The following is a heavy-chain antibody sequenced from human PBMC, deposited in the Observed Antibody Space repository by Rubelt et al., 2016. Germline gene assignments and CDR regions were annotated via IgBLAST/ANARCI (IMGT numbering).Heavy chain of an antibody. CDR2: IYHSGSP. CDR1: GGSINSDY. J-gene: IGHJ4*02. D-gene: IGHD1-1*01. CDR3: ALGDHSGTPIDY. Sequence: QVQLKESGPGLVKPSETLSLTCFVSGGSINSDYWSWIRQAPGRGLEWIAEIYHSGSPNYNPSLKSRVTISVARSKNQFSLKVTSVTAADTAVYYCALGDHSGTPIDYWGQGTVVTVSS. V-gene: IGHV4-59*12.